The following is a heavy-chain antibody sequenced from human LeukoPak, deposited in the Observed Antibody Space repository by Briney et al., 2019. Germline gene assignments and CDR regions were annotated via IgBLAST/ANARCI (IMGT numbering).Heavy chain of an antibody. D-gene: IGHD4-17*01. CDR2: IYYSGST. Sequence: SETLSLTCTVSGGSISSSNYYWGWIRQPPGKGLEWIGSIYYSGSTYYNPSLKSRVTISVDTSKNQFSLKLSSVTAADTAVYYCASHDYGDYLLYWGQGTLVTVSS. CDR3: ASHDYGDYLLY. V-gene: IGHV4-39*07. J-gene: IGHJ4*02. CDR1: GGSISSSNYY.